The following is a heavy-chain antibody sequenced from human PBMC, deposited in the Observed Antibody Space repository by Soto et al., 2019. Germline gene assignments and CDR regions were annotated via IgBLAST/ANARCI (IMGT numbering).Heavy chain of an antibody. CDR3: ARVVRFCSTLPCRGRNWFDP. CDR1: GGSISSGDCY. Sequence: QVQLQESGPGLVKPSPTLSLTCSVSGGSISSGDCYWRWIRQPPRQGLEWFVYMFYTGTTSYNSSLMSRTTISMDTDKIQFYLRRTSVTAAYTAVYHCARVVRFCSTLPCRGRNWFDPWGQGTRVTVAS. J-gene: IGHJ5*02. D-gene: IGHD2-2*01. V-gene: IGHV4-30-4*01. CDR2: MFYTGTT.